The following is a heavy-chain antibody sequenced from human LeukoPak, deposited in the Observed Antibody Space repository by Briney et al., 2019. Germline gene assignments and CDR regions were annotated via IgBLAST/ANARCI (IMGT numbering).Heavy chain of an antibody. D-gene: IGHD2-21*02. Sequence: GASVKVSCKASGGTFSSYAISWVRQAPGQGLEWMGGIIPIFGTANYVQKIQGRVTITTDESTSTAYMELSSLRSEDTAVYYCAASYCGGDCYSFASVDYWGQGTLVTVSS. CDR2: IIPIFGTA. J-gene: IGHJ4*02. V-gene: IGHV1-69*05. CDR3: AASYCGGDCYSFASVDY. CDR1: GGTFSSYA.